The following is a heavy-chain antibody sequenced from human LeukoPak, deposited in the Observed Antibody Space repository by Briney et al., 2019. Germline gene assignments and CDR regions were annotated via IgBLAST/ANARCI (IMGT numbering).Heavy chain of an antibody. CDR1: GFTFSSYS. Sequence: GGSLRLSCAASGFTFSSYSMNWVRQAPGKGLEWVSYISSSSSTIYYADSVKGRFTISRDNAKNTLYLQMNSLRAEDTAVYYCAREGVGRDKDFDYWGQGTLVTVSS. V-gene: IGHV3-48*04. CDR3: AREGVGRDKDFDY. D-gene: IGHD1-26*01. J-gene: IGHJ4*02. CDR2: ISSSSSTI.